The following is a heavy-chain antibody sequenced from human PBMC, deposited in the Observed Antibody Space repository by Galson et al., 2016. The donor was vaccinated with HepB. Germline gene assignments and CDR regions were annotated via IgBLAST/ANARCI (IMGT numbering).Heavy chain of an antibody. CDR3: ARGGHSGYDFDH. D-gene: IGHD5-12*01. Sequence: SETLSLTCAVYDGSFSDYDWNWIRQSPGKGLEWIGLINRSGRTYYSPSLESRFRISVDTSKKHVSLQVNSVTAADTAVYFCARGGHSGYDFDHWGQGTLVTVSS. J-gene: IGHJ4*02. CDR1: DGSFSDYD. V-gene: IGHV4-34*01. CDR2: INRSGRT.